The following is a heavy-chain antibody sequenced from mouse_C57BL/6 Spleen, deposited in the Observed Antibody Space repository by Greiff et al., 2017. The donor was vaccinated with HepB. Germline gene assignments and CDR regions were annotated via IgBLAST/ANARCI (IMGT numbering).Heavy chain of an antibody. CDR2: IDPETGGT. CDR3: TILYRVYAMDY. Sequence: VQLQESGAELVRPGASVTLSCKASGYTFTDYEMHWVKQTPVHGLEWIGAIDPETGGTAYNQKFKGKAILTADKSSSTAYMELRSLTSEDSAVYYCTILYRVYAMDYWGQGTSVTVSS. CDR1: GYTFTDYE. D-gene: IGHD1-3*01. V-gene: IGHV1-15*01. J-gene: IGHJ4*01.